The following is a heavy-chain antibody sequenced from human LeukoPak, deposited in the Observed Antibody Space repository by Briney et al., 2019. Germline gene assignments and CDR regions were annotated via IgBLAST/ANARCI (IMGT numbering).Heavy chain of an antibody. D-gene: IGHD2-15*01. CDR3: ARDGGGGLDY. CDR2: ISISSNYI. V-gene: IGHV3-21*01. J-gene: IGHJ4*02. CDR1: GXTFSNYN. Sequence: GGSLRLSCAASGXTFSNYNMNWVRQAPGKGLEWVSCISISSNYIYYPDSVKGRFTISRDNAKNSLYPQMNSLRAEDTAVYYCARDGGGGLDYWGQGTLVTVSS.